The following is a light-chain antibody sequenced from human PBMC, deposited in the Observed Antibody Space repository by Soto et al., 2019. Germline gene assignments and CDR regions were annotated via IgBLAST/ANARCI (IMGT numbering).Light chain of an antibody. CDR1: HSVGTS. J-gene: IGKJ4*01. CDR2: ESS. CDR3: QQRGVWPLT. V-gene: IGKV3-11*01. Sequence: EIVLTQSPATLSLSPGERATLSCRASHSVGTSLAWYQQKSGQAPRLLFYESSNRATYIPARFSASGSGTDFTLTISGLEPEDVSGCYCQQRGVWPLTFGGGTKVEIK.